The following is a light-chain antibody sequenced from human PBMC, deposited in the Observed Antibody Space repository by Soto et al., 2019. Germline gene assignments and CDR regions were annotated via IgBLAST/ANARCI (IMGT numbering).Light chain of an antibody. Sequence: ETVLTQSPGTLSLSPGERATLSCRASQPISSYLAWYQQKPGQAPRLLIYDASKRATGIPARFSGSGSGTEFTLTISSLQPEDFAVYYCQQYYRTPQTFGQGTKVDIK. CDR1: QPISSY. J-gene: IGKJ1*01. CDR3: QQYYRTPQT. V-gene: IGKV3-11*01. CDR2: DAS.